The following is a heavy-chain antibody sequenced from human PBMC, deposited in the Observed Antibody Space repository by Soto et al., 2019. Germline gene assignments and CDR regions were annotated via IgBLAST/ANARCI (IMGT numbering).Heavy chain of an antibody. V-gene: IGHV4-59*01. J-gene: IGHJ3*02. CDR1: GGSISSYY. CDR2: IYYSGST. Sequence: WETLSLTCTVSGGSISSYYWSWIRQPPGKGLEWIGYIYYSGSTNYNPSLKSRVTISVDTSKNQFSLKLSSVTAADTAVYYCAREPIHSQVPAAMWGRGAFDIWGKGIMVTLS. CDR3: AREPIHSQVPAAMWGRGAFDI. D-gene: IGHD2-2*01.